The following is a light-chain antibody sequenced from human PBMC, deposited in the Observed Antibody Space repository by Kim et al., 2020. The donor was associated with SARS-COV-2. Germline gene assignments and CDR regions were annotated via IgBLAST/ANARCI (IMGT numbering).Light chain of an antibody. CDR3: QHYGSAPYS. Sequence: EIVLTQSPGTLSLSPGERATLSCRASQSISSSYLGWYQQKPGQAPRLLIYGASSRATGNPDRFSGSGSGTDFTLTISRLEPEDFAVYYCQHYGSAPYSFGQGTKLEI. V-gene: IGKV3-20*01. CDR2: GAS. J-gene: IGKJ2*03. CDR1: QSISSSY.